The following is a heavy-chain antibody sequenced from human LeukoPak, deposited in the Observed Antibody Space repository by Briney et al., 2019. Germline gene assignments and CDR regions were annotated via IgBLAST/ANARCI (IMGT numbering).Heavy chain of an antibody. CDR1: GFTFSSYA. V-gene: IGHV3-23*01. D-gene: IGHD2-15*01. J-gene: IGHJ4*02. CDR2: ISGSGGNT. CDR3: TKGGGVHSHSD. Sequence: GGSLRLSCAASGFTFSSYAMSWVRQAPGKGLEWVSAISGSGGNTYYADSVKGRFTNSRDNSKNTLYLQMNSLRAEDTAVYYCTKGGGVHSHSDWGQGTLVTVSS.